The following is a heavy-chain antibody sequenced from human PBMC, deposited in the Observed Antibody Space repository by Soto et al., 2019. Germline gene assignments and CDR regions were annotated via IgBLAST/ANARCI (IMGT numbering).Heavy chain of an antibody. CDR1: GFTFSTYA. D-gene: IGHD4-17*01. Sequence: QVQLVESGGGVVQPGRSLRLSCAASGFTFSTYAMHWVRQAPGKGLKWVAVMSYDGSNKYYADSVKGRFTISRDNSRNTLYLQMNSLRAEDTAVYYCARDFGGLGDYGDYEGLLDYWGQGTLVTVSS. CDR2: MSYDGSNK. CDR3: ARDFGGLGDYGDYEGLLDY. J-gene: IGHJ4*02. V-gene: IGHV3-30-3*01.